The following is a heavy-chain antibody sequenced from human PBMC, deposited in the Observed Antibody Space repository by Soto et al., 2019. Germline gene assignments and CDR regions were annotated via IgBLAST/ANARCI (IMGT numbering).Heavy chain of an antibody. CDR1: SPSISSSSYT. V-gene: IGHV4-39*01. Sequence: SDTLSLTCTVSSPSISSSSYTCGWIRQAPGQGLEWIGSIYYSGTTYYNPSLNSRVTVSVDTSKNQFSLKVTSVTAADTAVYYCARLHGYCISSSCHGHYAMDVWGQGTTVT. CDR2: IYYSGTT. J-gene: IGHJ6*02. D-gene: IGHD2-2*01. CDR3: ARLHGYCISSSCHGHYAMDV.